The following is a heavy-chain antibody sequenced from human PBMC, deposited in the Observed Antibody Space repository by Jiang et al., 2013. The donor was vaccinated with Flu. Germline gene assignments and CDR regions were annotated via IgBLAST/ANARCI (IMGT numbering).Heavy chain of an antibody. CDR2: IKPKLNVGRT. Sequence: EWVGRIKPKLNVGRTEYAAPVKGRFTISIDDSKTTLYLQMNSLKTEDTAVYYCATKTAVSSVDYWGQGTLVTVSS. CDR3: ATKTAVSSVDY. V-gene: IGHV3-15*07. J-gene: IGHJ4*02. D-gene: IGHD2-21*02.